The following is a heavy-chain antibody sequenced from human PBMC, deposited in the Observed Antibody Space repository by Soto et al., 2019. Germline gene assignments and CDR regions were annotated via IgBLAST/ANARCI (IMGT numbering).Heavy chain of an antibody. CDR2: IYYSGST. CDR3: AREEALIVVPTGGIYYSFDY. CDR1: GGSISTGDHY. V-gene: IGHV4-30-4*01. Sequence: QVQLQESGPGLVKPSQTLSLTCTVSGGSISTGDHYWSWLRQPPGKGLEWIGYIYYSGSTYYNPSLKSRGAISVDTSKNQFSLTLTSVTAADTAAYYCAREEALIVVPTGGIYYSFDYWGQGTLVTVSS. D-gene: IGHD3-22*01. J-gene: IGHJ4*02.